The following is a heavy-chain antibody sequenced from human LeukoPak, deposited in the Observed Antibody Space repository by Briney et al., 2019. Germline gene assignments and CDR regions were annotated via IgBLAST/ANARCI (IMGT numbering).Heavy chain of an antibody. V-gene: IGHV4-34*01. J-gene: IGHJ5*02. CDR2: INHSGST. CDR3: ATRGGASDNDFWSGYYWFDP. Sequence: TSETLSLTCAVYGGSFSGYYWSWIRQPPGKGLEWIGEINHSGSTNYNPSLKSRVTISVDTSKNQFSLKLSSVTAADTAVYYCATRGGASDNDFWSGYYWFDPWGQGTLVTVSS. D-gene: IGHD3-3*01. CDR1: GGSFSGYY.